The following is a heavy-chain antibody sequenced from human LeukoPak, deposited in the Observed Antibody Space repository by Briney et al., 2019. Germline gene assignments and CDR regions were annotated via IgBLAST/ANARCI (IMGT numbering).Heavy chain of an antibody. V-gene: IGHV3-23*01. CDR2: ISGSGGST. J-gene: IGHJ3*01. D-gene: IGHD6-13*01. CDR1: GFTVSSNY. Sequence: GGSLRLSCAASGFTVSSNYMSWVRQAPGKGLEWVSVISGSGGSTYYADSVKGRFTISRDNSKNTLYLQMNSLRAEDTAVYYCAKVHSSSHWGQGTMVTVSS. CDR3: AKVHSSSH.